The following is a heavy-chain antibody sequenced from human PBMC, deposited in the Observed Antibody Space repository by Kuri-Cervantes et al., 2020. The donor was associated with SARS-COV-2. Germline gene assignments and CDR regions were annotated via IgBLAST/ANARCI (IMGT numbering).Heavy chain of an antibody. CDR1: GFTFSSYW. Sequence: GGSLRLCCAASGFTFSSYWMSWVRQAPGKGLEWVANIKQDGSEKYYVDSVKGRFTISRDNAKNSLYLQMNSLRAEDTAVYYCAKAGKKEGYCSSTSCYLDSDYWGQGTLVTVSS. D-gene: IGHD2-2*01. CDR3: AKAGKKEGYCSSTSCYLDSDY. J-gene: IGHJ4*02. CDR2: IKQDGSEK. V-gene: IGHV3-7*03.